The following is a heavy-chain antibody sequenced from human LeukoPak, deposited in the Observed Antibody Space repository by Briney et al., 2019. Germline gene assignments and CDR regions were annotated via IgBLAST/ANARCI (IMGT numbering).Heavy chain of an antibody. V-gene: IGHV1-18*01. CDR3: GRGDFWSGYLIDY. D-gene: IGHD3-3*01. J-gene: IGHJ4*02. CDR2: ISAYNGNT. Sequence: ASVKVSXKASGYTFTSYGISWVRQAPGQGLEWMGWISAYNGNTNYAQKLQGRVTMTTDTSTSTVYMELRSLRSDDRAVYYCGRGDFWSGYLIDYWGQGTLVTVSS. CDR1: GYTFTSYG.